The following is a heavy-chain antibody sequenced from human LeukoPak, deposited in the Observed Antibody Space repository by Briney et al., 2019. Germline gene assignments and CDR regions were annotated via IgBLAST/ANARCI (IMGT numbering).Heavy chain of an antibody. CDR2: IHYSGST. D-gene: IGHD6-13*01. V-gene: IGHV4-59*12. J-gene: IGHJ4*02. CDR3: ARREKKLVRLSLYYFDY. CDR1: GGSISSYY. Sequence: SETLSLTCTVSGGSISSYYWSWIRQPPGKGLEWIGYIHYSGSTTYNPSLKSRVTISVDTSKNQFSLKLSSVTAADTAVYYCARREKKLVRLSLYYFDYWGQGTLVTVSS.